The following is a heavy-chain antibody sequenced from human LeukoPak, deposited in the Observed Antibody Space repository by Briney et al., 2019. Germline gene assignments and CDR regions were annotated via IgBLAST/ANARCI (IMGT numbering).Heavy chain of an antibody. J-gene: IGHJ4*02. CDR3: ARVHYDILTGYYFFDY. CDR2: INPNSGGT. Sequence: ASVKVSCKASGYTFTGYYMHWVRQAPGQGLEWMGWINPNSGGTNYAQKFQGRVTMTSETSISTAYMELSRLRSDDAAVFYCARVHYDILTGYYFFDYWGQGTLVTVSS. V-gene: IGHV1-2*02. D-gene: IGHD3-9*01. CDR1: GYTFTGYY.